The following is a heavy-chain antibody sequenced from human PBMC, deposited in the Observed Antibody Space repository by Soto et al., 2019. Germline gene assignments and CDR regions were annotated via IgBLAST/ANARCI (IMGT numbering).Heavy chain of an antibody. Sequence: QVQLVQSGAEVKKPGSSVKISCKASGGSYTSYAINWVRQAPGQGLEWMGGIIPAFDATNAVQKFEGRVTMTADKSAGTAYMELTNLTSEDTALYYCARVASPGTLHHLMYWGQGTLVTVSS. D-gene: IGHD1-26*01. CDR3: ARVASPGTLHHLMY. CDR2: IIPAFDAT. V-gene: IGHV1-69*06. J-gene: IGHJ4*02. CDR1: GGSYTSYA.